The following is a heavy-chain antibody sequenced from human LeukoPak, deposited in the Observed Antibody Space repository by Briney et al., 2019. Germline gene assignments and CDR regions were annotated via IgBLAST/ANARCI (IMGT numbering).Heavy chain of an antibody. CDR1: GGTFSSYA. CDR2: IIPIFGTA. V-gene: IGHV1-69*13. Sequence: SVKVSCKASGGTFSSYAISWVRQAPGQGLEWMGGIIPIFGTANYAQKFQGRVTITADESTSTAYMELSSLGSEGTAVYYCARDYYDSSGYYYTGDAFDIWGQGTMVTVSS. CDR3: ARDYYDSSGYYYTGDAFDI. D-gene: IGHD3-22*01. J-gene: IGHJ3*02.